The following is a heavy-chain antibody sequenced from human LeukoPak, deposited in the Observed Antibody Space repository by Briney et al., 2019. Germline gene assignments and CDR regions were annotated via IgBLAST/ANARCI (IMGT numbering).Heavy chain of an antibody. CDR1: RGSIRSSSYY. D-gene: IGHD6-13*01. CDR2: IYYSGST. Sequence: PSETLSLTCTVSRGSIRSSSYYWGWIRQPPGKGLEWIGSIYYSGSTYYNASLKSRGTISVDTSKNQFSLKLNSVTAADTAVYFCARKLVAAAGTGSFDYWGQGTLVTVSS. J-gene: IGHJ4*02. V-gene: IGHV4-39*01. CDR3: ARKLVAAAGTGSFDY.